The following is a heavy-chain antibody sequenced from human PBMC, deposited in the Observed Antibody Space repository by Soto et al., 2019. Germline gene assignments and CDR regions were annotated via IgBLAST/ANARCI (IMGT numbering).Heavy chain of an antibody. CDR1: GSSVRSYA. CDR2: ISYTGST. V-gene: IGHV4-59*02. CDR3: AREAGVVTPGWFDF. Sequence: SETLSLTCSVSGSSVRSYAWSWIRQPPGKGLEWIGYISYTGSTKYSPSLKSRVIISEDASANQFSLTLSSVTAADTAVYYCAREAGVVTPGWFDFWGQGTVVTVSS. J-gene: IGHJ4*02. D-gene: IGHD3-3*01.